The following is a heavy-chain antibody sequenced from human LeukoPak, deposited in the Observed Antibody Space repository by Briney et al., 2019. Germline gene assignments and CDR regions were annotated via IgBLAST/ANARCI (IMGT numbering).Heavy chain of an antibody. CDR2: IYYSGST. CDR1: GGSISSGGYY. J-gene: IGHJ6*03. Sequence: SQTLSLTCTVSGGSISSGGYYWSWIRRPPGKGLEWIGYIYYSGSTYYNPSLKSRVTISVDTSKNQFSLKLSSVTAADTAVYYCARAKLNSGYDPGYYMDVWGKGTTVTVSS. V-gene: IGHV4-31*03. D-gene: IGHD5-12*01. CDR3: ARAKLNSGYDPGYYMDV.